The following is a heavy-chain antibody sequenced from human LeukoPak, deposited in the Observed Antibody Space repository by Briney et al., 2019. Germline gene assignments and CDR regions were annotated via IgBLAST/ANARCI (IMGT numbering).Heavy chain of an antibody. CDR2: IYYSGSS. J-gene: IGHJ3*02. CDR1: GGSISSYY. D-gene: IGHD3-3*01. Sequence: PSETLSLTCSVSGGSISSYYWSWIRQTPRRGVEGIGYIYYSGSSDYNPSLKSRATISVDTSKNQFSLKLSSLTAADTAVYYCARGEWSGLKDGFNIWGPGTMVTVSS. CDR3: ARGEWSGLKDGFNI. V-gene: IGHV4-59*01.